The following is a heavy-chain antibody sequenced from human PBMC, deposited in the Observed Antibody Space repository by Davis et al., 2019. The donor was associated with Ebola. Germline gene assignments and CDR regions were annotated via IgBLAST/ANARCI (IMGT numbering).Heavy chain of an antibody. Sequence: GGSLRLSCTDSVITFSSYAMTWVRQAPGKGLEWVSAISGSGGSTYYADSVKGRFTISRDNSKKTLYLQMNSLRAEDTAVYYCAREGVLLYQLVVEKRGMDVWGKGTTVTVSS. CDR2: ISGSGGST. V-gene: IGHV3-23*01. CDR3: AREGVLLYQLVVEKRGMDV. D-gene: IGHD3-10*01. J-gene: IGHJ6*04. CDR1: VITFSSYA.